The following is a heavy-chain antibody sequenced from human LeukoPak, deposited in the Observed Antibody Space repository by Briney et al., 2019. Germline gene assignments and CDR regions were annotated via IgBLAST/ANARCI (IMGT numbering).Heavy chain of an antibody. V-gene: IGHV4-59*08. D-gene: IGHD6-19*01. Sequence: PSETLSLTCTVSGGSISSYYWSWIRQPPGKGLEWIGYIYYSGSTNYNPSLKSRVTISVDTSKNQFSLKLSSVTAADTAVYYCARHISSGWTPGYYYGMDVWGQGTTVTVSS. J-gene: IGHJ6*02. CDR3: ARHISSGWTPGYYYGMDV. CDR2: IYYSGST. CDR1: GGSISSYY.